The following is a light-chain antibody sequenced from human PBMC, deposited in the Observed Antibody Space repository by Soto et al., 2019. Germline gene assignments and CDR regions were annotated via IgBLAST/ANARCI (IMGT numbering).Light chain of an antibody. CDR3: YQRSNWPST. CDR1: QSVSSY. V-gene: IGKV3-11*01. Sequence: EIVLTQSPATLSLSPGERATLSCRASQSVSSYLAWYQQKPGQAPRLLIYDASNRATGIPARFSGSGSGTDFTLTISSLDPEDFAVYYCYQRSNWPSTFGPGTKVDIK. CDR2: DAS. J-gene: IGKJ3*01.